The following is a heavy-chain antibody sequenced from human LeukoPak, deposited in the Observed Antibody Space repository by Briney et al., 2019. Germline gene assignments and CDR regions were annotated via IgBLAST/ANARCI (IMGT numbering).Heavy chain of an antibody. J-gene: IGHJ4*02. CDR3: AKREARSFEF. D-gene: IGHD5-24*01. Sequence: GGSLILSCVASGFTFSSSVLSWVRQAPGKGLEWVSTFSGSSGNIYYADSVKGRFTISRDNYKNTVYLQMNSLRADDTALYYCAKREARSFEFWGQGTLVTVSS. CDR1: GFTFSSSV. CDR2: FSGSSGNI. V-gene: IGHV3-23*01.